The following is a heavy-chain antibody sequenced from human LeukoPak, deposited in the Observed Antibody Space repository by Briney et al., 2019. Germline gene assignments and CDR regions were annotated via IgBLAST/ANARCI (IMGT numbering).Heavy chain of an antibody. Sequence: ASVTVSCKASGYTFSNYAINWVRQAPGQRLEWMGWINAGNGNTKYSPKFQGRVTNTRDTSASTAYMELSSLRSEDTAVYYCARGTGVSHSYGYYYSYWGQGTLVTVSS. CDR3: ARGTGVSHSYGYYYSY. V-gene: IGHV1-3*01. CDR2: INAGNGNT. J-gene: IGHJ4*02. D-gene: IGHD3-22*01. CDR1: GYTFSNYA.